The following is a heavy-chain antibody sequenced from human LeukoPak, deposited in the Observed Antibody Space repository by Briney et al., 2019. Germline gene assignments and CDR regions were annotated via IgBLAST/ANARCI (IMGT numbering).Heavy chain of an antibody. J-gene: IGHJ1*01. D-gene: IGHD3-9*01. V-gene: IGHV3-48*02. CDR2: INRTSSNI. CDR3: ARLAGYYDILTGYYVSEYFQH. CDR1: GFTFSSYS. Sequence: PGGALRLSCAASGFTFSSYSMNWVRQAPGKGLEWVSYINRTSSNIYYADSVKGRFTISRDNAKNSLYLQMNSPRDEDTAVYYCARLAGYYDILTGYYVSEYFQHWGQGTLVTVSS.